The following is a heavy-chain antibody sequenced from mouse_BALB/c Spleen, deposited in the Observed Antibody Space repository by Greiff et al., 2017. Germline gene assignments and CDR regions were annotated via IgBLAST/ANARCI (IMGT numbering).Heavy chain of an antibody. J-gene: IGHJ4*01. CDR2: IDPANGNT. V-gene: IGHV14-3*02. D-gene: IGHD2-10*02. CDR3: ARARQYGNYVRAMDY. CDR1: GFNIKDTY. Sequence: VHVKQSGAELVKPGASVKLSCTASGFNIKDTYMHWVKQRPEQGLEWIGRIDPANGNTKYDPKFQGKATITADTSSNTAYLQLSSLTSEDTAVYYCARARQYGNYVRAMDYWGQGTSVTVSS.